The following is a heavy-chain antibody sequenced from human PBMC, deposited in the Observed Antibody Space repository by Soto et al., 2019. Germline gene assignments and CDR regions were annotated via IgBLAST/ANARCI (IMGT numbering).Heavy chain of an antibody. J-gene: IGHJ6*02. CDR1: GGTFSSYA. D-gene: IGHD6-13*01. CDR2: IIPIFGTA. CDR3: ACAPSEQLGPTFYYYYCMDV. V-gene: IGHV1-69*01. Sequence: QVPLVQSGAEVKKPGSSVKVSCKASGGTFSSYAISWVRQAPGQGLEWMGGIIPIFGTANYAQKFQGRVTITADESTGTAYMELSSLRSQDSAVYYCACAPSEQLGPTFYYYYCMDVWGQGTTVTVSS.